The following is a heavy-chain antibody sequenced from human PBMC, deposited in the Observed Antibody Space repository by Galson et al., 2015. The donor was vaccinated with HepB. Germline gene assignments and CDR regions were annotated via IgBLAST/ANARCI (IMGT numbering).Heavy chain of an antibody. Sequence: SLRLSCAASGFTFGSYSMNWVRQAPGKGLEWVSSISSSSSYIYYADSVKGRFTISRDNAKNSLYLQVNSLRAEDTAVYYCARDLCRHQLLPYYYYYGMDVWGQGTTVTVSS. CDR1: GFTFGSYS. CDR3: ARDLCRHQLLPYYYYYGMDV. V-gene: IGHV3-21*04. CDR2: ISSSSSYI. J-gene: IGHJ6*02. D-gene: IGHD2-2*01.